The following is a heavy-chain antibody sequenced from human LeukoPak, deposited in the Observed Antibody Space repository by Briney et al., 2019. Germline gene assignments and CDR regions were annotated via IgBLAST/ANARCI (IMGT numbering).Heavy chain of an antibody. CDR1: GFSFSDSH. J-gene: IGHJ3*02. D-gene: IGHD2/OR15-2a*01. Sequence: GGSLRLSCAASGFSFSDSHMSWIRQAPGQGLEWLSYIKSSDTSTFYADSVKGRFTVSRDNAKNSLYLQMNSLRAEDTAVYYCARRGNMSSHAFDIWGQGTVVTVSS. V-gene: IGHV3-11*01. CDR3: ARRGNMSSHAFDI. CDR2: IKSSDTST.